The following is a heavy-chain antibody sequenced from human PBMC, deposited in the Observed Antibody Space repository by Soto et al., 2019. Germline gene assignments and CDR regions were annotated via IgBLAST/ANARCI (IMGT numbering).Heavy chain of an antibody. J-gene: IGHJ4*02. CDR2: IYYSGST. CDR3: ARQAHCSSTSCSQFDY. V-gene: IGHV4-39*01. D-gene: IGHD2-2*01. CDR1: GGSISSSSYY. Sequence: SETLSLTCTVSGGSISSSSYYWGWIRQPPGKGLEWIGSIYYSGSTYYNPSLKSRVTISVDTSKNQFSLKLSSVTAADTAVYYCARQAHCSSTSCSQFDYWGQGTLVTVSS.